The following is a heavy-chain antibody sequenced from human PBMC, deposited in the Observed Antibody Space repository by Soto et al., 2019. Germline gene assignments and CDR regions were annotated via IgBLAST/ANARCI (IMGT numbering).Heavy chain of an antibody. Sequence: PGGSLRLSCAASGFTFSSYSMNWVRQAPGKGLEWVSDISSNGSTKYYADSVKGRFTISRDNSKNTLYLQMNSLRAEDTAVYYCARERAATIRRGFYHYYGMDVWGQGTTVTVSS. J-gene: IGHJ6*02. V-gene: IGHV3-48*01. CDR3: ARERAATIRRGFYHYYGMDV. CDR1: GFTFSSYS. D-gene: IGHD6-25*01. CDR2: ISSNGSTK.